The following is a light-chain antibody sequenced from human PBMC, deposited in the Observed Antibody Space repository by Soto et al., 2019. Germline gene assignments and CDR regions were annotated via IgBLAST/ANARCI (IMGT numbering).Light chain of an antibody. CDR2: AAS. J-gene: IGKJ3*01. V-gene: IGKV1-9*01. Sequence: DIQLTQSPSFLSASVGDRVTITCRASQGISSYLAWYQQKPGKAPKLLIYAASTLQSGVPSRFSGSGSGTEFTLPISSLQPEHFATYYCQQLNSYPLFGPGTKVDIK. CDR1: QGISSY. CDR3: QQLNSYPL.